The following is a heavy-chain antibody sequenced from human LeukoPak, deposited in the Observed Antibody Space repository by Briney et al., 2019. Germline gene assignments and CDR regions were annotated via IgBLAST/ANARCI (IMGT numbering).Heavy chain of an antibody. D-gene: IGHD3-10*01. V-gene: IGHV3-23*01. CDR1: GFTFSIYA. CDR2: ISGSDGRT. J-gene: IGHJ4*02. Sequence: GGSLRLSCAASGFTFSIYAMSWVRQAPAKGLEWVSGISGSDGRTYYADSVKGQFTISRDNSKNMLYLQMNSLRAEDTAVYYCAKDLRIWFGEFLHWGQGILVTVSS. CDR3: AKDLRIWFGEFLH.